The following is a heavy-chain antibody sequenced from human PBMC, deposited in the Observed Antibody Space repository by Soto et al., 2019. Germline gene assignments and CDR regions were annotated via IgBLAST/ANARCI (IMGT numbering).Heavy chain of an antibody. J-gene: IGHJ6*02. D-gene: IGHD2-21*01. CDR2: IYFSGST. CDR1: GGSISGGTYY. V-gene: IGHV4-31*03. Sequence: QVQLQESGPGLVKPSQTLSLTCTVSGGSISGGTYYWSWIRQPPGQGLEWIGYIYFSGSTYYNPSLKSRVIISVDTSKNQFSRRLSSVTAADTAVYYCARGDWPTQMDVWGQGTTVTVSS. CDR3: ARGDWPTQMDV.